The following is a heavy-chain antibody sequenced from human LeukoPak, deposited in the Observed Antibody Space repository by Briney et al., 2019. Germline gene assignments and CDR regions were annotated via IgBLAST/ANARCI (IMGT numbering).Heavy chain of an antibody. CDR1: GGSISSYY. V-gene: IGHV4-4*07. J-gene: IGHJ6*03. D-gene: IGHD2-2*03. CDR2: IYTSGST. Sequence: SETLSLTCTVSGGSISSYYWSWIRQPAGKGLEWIGRIYTSGSTNYNPSLKSRVTMSVDTSKNQFSLKLSSVTAADTAVYYCAREIGYCSSASCYAYYYYYMDVWGKGTTVTVS. CDR3: AREIGYCSSASCYAYYYYYMDV.